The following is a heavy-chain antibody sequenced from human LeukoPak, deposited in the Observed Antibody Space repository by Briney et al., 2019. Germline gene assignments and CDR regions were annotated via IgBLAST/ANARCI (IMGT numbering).Heavy chain of an antibody. J-gene: IGHJ6*03. CDR2: ISGSGGTT. CDR1: RFTFSSYA. Sequence: GGSLRLSCAASRFTFSSYAMSWVRQAPGKGLEWVSSISGSGGTTYYADSVRGRFTISRDNSKNTLSLQMNSLRAEDTVVYYCSKSPGQGIVGSSPAYNYYMDVWGKGTTVTVSS. CDR3: SKSPGQGIVGSSPAYNYYMDV. V-gene: IGHV3-23*01. D-gene: IGHD1-26*01.